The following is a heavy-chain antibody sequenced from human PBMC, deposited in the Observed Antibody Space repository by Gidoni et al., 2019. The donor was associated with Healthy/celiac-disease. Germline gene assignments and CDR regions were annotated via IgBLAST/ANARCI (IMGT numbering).Heavy chain of an antibody. J-gene: IGHJ4*02. CDR3: AKGASPDGDYFDY. Sequence: ELQPLEFGGGFGQPGGSTRLSCAPSGLSLSSYAMGWVLQAPGKGLEWISAISGSGGSTYYAYSLKGRFTISRDNSKNTLYLQMNSLRAEDTAVYYCAKGASPDGDYFDYWGQGTLVTVSS. CDR1: GLSLSSYA. D-gene: IGHD4-17*01. V-gene: IGHV3-23*01. CDR2: ISGSGGST.